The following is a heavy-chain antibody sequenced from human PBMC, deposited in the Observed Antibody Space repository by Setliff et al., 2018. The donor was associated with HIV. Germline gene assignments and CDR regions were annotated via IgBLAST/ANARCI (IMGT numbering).Heavy chain of an antibody. CDR3: AKKGNGDYHFDY. Sequence: SETLSLTCTVSGASITSYYWSWIRQSPGKGLEWIGYIYYSGSTYYNPSLKSRVTISVDTSKNQFSLKLSSVTAADTAVYYCAKKGNGDYHFDYWGQGTLVTVSS. V-gene: IGHV4-59*08. CDR2: IYYSGST. CDR1: GASITSYY. J-gene: IGHJ4*02. D-gene: IGHD4-17*01.